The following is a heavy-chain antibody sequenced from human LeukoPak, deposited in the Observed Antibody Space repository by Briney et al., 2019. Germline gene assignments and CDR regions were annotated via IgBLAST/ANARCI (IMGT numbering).Heavy chain of an antibody. V-gene: IGHV1-8*03. CDR3: ARGDYDFWSGYFKGYNWFDP. Sequence: ASVKVSCKASGYTFTSYDINWVRQATGQGLEWMGWMNPNSGNTGYAQKFQGRVTITRNTSISTAYMELSSLRSEDTAVYYCARGDYDFWSGYFKGYNWFDPWGQGTLVTVSS. D-gene: IGHD3-3*01. CDR2: MNPNSGNT. CDR1: GYTFTSYD. J-gene: IGHJ5*02.